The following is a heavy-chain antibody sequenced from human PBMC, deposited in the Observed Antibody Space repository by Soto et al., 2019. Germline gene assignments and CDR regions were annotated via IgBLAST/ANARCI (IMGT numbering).Heavy chain of an antibody. CDR2: ISYDGSNK. J-gene: IGHJ4*02. V-gene: IGHV3-30-3*01. D-gene: IGHD3-9*01. CDR3: ATRGKYYDIYVGGSASDFDY. CDR1: GFTFSSYA. Sequence: QVQLVESGGGVVQPGRSLRLSCAASGFTFSSYAMHWVRQAPGKGLEWVAVISYDGSNKYYADSVKGRFTISRENSKNTLYLQMNSQRAEDTAVYYCATRGKYYDIYVGGSASDFDYWGQGTLVTVSS.